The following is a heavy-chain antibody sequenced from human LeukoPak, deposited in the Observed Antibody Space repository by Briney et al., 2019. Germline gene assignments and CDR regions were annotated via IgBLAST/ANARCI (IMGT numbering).Heavy chain of an antibody. J-gene: IGHJ6*03. CDR1: GFTLSNYG. V-gene: IGHV3-33*06. D-gene: IGHD3-3*01. Sequence: PGGSLTLSREASGFTLSNYGIRWVRQAPGKGLGCVALILYDGSNRYYADSVKGRFAISRDNSKNTLYLQMTSPRAEDRAVYYCAKPGGDIWGAYYNYMDVWGKGTTVIVSS. CDR3: AKPGGDIWGAYYNYMDV. CDR2: ILYDGSNR.